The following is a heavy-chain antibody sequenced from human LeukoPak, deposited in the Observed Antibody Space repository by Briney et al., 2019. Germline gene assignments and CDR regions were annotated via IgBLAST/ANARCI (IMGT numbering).Heavy chain of an antibody. V-gene: IGHV3-23*01. CDR2: TSGSGANT. J-gene: IGHJ4*02. Sequence: PGGSLRLSCAASGLTFSNYAMSWVRQAPGKGLEWVSSTSGSGANTYYADSVKGRFTVSRDNSKNTLYLQMNSLRAEDTAVYYCARDYDTSGSYFDFFDYWGQGTLVTVSS. CDR1: GLTFSNYA. CDR3: ARDYDTSGSYFDFFDY. D-gene: IGHD3-22*01.